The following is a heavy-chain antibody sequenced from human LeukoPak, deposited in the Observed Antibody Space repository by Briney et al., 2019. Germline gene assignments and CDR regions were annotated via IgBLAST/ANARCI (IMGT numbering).Heavy chain of an antibody. D-gene: IGHD3-10*01. CDR2: ISSRSGTI. J-gene: IGHJ4*02. V-gene: IGHV3-48*01. CDR1: GFAFSSYS. Sequence: GGSLRLSCAASGFAFSSYSMNWVRQAPGKGLEWVSYISSRSGTIFYADSVNGRFTISRDNAKNSLYLPMNSLRAEDTAVYYCARDRFRASNYFDYWGQGTLVTVSS. CDR3: ARDRFRASNYFDY.